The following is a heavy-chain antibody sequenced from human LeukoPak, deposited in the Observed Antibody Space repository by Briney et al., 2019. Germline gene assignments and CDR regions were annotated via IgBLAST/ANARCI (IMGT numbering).Heavy chain of an antibody. CDR2: IFWDDDT. D-gene: IGHD3-10*01. CDR3: AQSSSGFGGLSYFQH. Sequence: ESGPTLVNPTQTLTLTCTFSGFSLSTSGVGVGWIRQPPGKALEWLSLIFWDDDTRYSPSLKSRLTITKDTSKNQVVLTMTNMDPVDTATYYCAQSSSGFGGLSYFQHWGQGTLVTVSS. V-gene: IGHV2-5*02. J-gene: IGHJ1*01. CDR1: GFSLSTSGVG.